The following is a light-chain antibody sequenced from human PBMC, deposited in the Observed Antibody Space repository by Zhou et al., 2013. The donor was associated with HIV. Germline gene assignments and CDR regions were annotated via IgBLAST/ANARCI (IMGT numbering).Light chain of an antibody. CDR2: DAS. J-gene: IGKJ3*01. CDR1: QSISNY. Sequence: EIVLTQSPATLSLSPGERATLSCRASQSISNYLAWYQQRPGQAPRLVIFDASKRATAIPARFSGSGSGTDFTLTISSLEPEDFAVYYCQSRVTFGPGTKVDIK. V-gene: IGKV3-11*01. CDR3: QSRVT.